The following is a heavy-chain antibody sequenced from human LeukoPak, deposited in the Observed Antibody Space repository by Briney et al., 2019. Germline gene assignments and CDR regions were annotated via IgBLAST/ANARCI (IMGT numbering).Heavy chain of an antibody. CDR2: ISAYNGNT. CDR1: GYTFTSYG. D-gene: IGHD3-9*01. J-gene: IGHJ5*02. V-gene: IGHV1-18*01. Sequence: GASVKVSCTASGYTFTSYGISWVRQAPGQGLEWMAWISAYNGNTNYAQKLQGRVTMTTDTSTSTAYMELRSLRSDDTAVYYCAREGYDILTGYSLNWFDPWGQGTLVTVSS. CDR3: AREGYDILTGYSLNWFDP.